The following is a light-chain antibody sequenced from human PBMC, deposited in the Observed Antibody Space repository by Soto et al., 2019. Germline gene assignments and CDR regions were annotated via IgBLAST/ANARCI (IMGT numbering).Light chain of an antibody. Sequence: QSALTQPASVSGAPGESSTIPRTGTSSDVGGYNYVSWYQQHPGKAPKLMIYEVSNRPSGVSNRFSGSKSGNTASLTISGLQAEDEGDYYCSSYISSSTPYVFGTGTKVTVL. CDR1: SSDVGGYNY. CDR2: EVS. J-gene: IGLJ1*01. V-gene: IGLV2-14*01. CDR3: SSYISSSTPYV.